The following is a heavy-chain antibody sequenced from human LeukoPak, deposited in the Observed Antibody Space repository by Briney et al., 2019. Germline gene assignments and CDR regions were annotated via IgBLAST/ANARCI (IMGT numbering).Heavy chain of an antibody. CDR2: TSYDGSNK. CDR1: GFIFSNYG. J-gene: IGHJ4*02. Sequence: SGRSLRLSCAASGFIFSNYGMHWVRQAPGKGLEWVAVTSYDGSNKYYADSVKGRFTVSRDNSKNTLNLQMDSLRAEDTAVYLCAKDTYYHDSSGFPDYWGQGTLVTVSS. V-gene: IGHV3-30*18. D-gene: IGHD3-22*01. CDR3: AKDTYYHDSSGFPDY.